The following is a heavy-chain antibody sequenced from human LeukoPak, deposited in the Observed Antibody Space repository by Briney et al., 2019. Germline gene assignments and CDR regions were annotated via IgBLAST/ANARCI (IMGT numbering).Heavy chain of an antibody. CDR3: AKDGAADDFWSGYYVDY. V-gene: IGHV3-7*01. D-gene: IGHD3-3*01. CDR2: INLDGSQK. J-gene: IGHJ4*02. CDR1: GFTFSNYW. Sequence: GGSLRLSCAASGFTFSNYWMAWVRQAPGKGPEWVANINLDGSQKYYVDSVKGRFTISRDNAENSLYLQMNSLRAEDTAVYYCAKDGAADDFWSGYYVDYWGQGTLVTVSS.